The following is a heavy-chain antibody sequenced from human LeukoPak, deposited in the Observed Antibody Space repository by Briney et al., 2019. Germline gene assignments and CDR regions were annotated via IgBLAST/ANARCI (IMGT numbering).Heavy chain of an antibody. V-gene: IGHV1-2*06. CDR3: ASEGLYDSSGYYTLAVDY. J-gene: IGHJ4*02. D-gene: IGHD3-22*01. CDR1: GYTFTGYY. CDR2: INPNSGGT. Sequence: ASVKVSCKASGYTFTGYYMHWVRQAPGQGLEWMGRINPNSGGTNYAQKFQGRFTMTRDTSISTAYMELSRLRSDDTAVYYCASEGLYDSSGYYTLAVDYWGQGTLVTVSS.